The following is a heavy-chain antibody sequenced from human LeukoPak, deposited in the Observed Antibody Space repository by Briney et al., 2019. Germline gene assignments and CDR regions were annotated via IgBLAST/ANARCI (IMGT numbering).Heavy chain of an antibody. Sequence: ASVKVSCKASGYTFTGYYMHWVRQAPGQGLEWMGWINPNSGGTNYAQKFQGRVTMTRDTSISTAYMELSRLRSDDTAVYYCARDWAVDSSGWDSPDYWGQGTLVTVSS. D-gene: IGHD6-19*01. CDR3: ARDWAVDSSGWDSPDY. CDR1: GYTFTGYY. J-gene: IGHJ4*02. V-gene: IGHV1-2*02. CDR2: INPNSGGT.